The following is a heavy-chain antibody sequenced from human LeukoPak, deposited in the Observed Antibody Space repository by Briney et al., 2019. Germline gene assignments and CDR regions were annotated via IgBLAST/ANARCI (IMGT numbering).Heavy chain of an antibody. Sequence: TGGSLRLSCAVSGVPFNNAWMSCVRQTPGKGLEWVGRIKGKSAGGTTDYAAPVKGRFTILKDDSENTLYLQMNSLTTEDTAVYYCTWLYSDAFNIWGQGSMVTVSS. D-gene: IGHD2-15*01. CDR1: GVPFNNAW. CDR2: IKGKSAGGTT. CDR3: TWLYSDAFNI. V-gene: IGHV3-15*01. J-gene: IGHJ3*02.